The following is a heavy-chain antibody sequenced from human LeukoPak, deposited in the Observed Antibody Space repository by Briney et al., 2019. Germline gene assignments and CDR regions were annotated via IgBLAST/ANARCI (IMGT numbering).Heavy chain of an antibody. CDR2: ISSSGSTM. D-gene: IGHD6-13*01. CDR1: GFTFSSYE. Sequence: GGSLRLSCAASGFTFSSYEMNWVSQAPGKGLEWISYISSSGSTMYYADSVKGRFTISRDNAKNSLYLQMNSLRAEDTAIYYCASSSWYALDYWGQGTLVTVSS. V-gene: IGHV3-48*03. CDR3: ASSSWYALDY. J-gene: IGHJ4*02.